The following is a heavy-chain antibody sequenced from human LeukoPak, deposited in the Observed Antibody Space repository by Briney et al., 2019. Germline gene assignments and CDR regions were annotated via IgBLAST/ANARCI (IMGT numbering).Heavy chain of an antibody. CDR3: AREAPRRGQYYYYYMDV. CDR2: IYYSGST. Sequence: PSQTLSLTCAVSGGSISSGGYSWSWIRQPPGKGLEWIGYIYYSGSTYYNPSLKSRVTISVDTSKNQFSLKLSSVTAADTAVYYCAREAPRRGQYYYYYMDVWGKGTTVTVSS. J-gene: IGHJ6*03. V-gene: IGHV4-30-4*07. CDR1: GGSISSGGYS.